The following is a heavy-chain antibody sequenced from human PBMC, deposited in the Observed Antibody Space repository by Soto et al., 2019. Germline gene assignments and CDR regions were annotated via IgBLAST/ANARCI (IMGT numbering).Heavy chain of an antibody. CDR2: LYWDEDN. V-gene: IGHV2-5*02. CDR3: AHGSGWLSDY. D-gene: IGHD6-19*01. J-gene: IGHJ4*02. Sequence: QITMKESGPPLVKPTQTLTLTCTFSGFSLSTSGVGVGWIRQPPGKALEWLALLYWDEDNRYNPSLRSRLTLAKDTPNTQVVRTMTNMDPVDTATYYCAHGSGWLSDYWGQGTLVTVSS. CDR1: GFSLSTSGVG.